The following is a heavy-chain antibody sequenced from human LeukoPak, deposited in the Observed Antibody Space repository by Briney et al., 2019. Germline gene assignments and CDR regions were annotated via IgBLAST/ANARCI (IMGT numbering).Heavy chain of an antibody. D-gene: IGHD3-3*01. Sequence: TGGSLRFSCAASGFTFSSYAMSWVRQAPGKGLEWVSAISGSGGSTYYADSVKGRFTISRDNSKNTLYLQMNSLRAEDTAVYYCANRATVRFLEWYIPPYDYWGQGTLVTVSS. CDR1: GFTFSSYA. V-gene: IGHV3-23*01. CDR3: ANRATVRFLEWYIPPYDY. CDR2: ISGSGGST. J-gene: IGHJ4*02.